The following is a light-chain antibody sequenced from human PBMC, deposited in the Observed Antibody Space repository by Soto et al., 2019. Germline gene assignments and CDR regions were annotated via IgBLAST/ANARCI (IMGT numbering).Light chain of an antibody. CDR3: QQYYNWPPWT. V-gene: IGKV3-15*01. J-gene: IGKJ1*01. CDR1: QSVSSN. CDR2: GAS. Sequence: EIVMTQSPATLSVSPGERATLSCMASQSVSSNVAWYQQKPGQAPRLLISGASTRATGVPARFSGSGSGTVFTLTISSLQSEDFAIYYCQQYYNWPPWTFGQGTKV.